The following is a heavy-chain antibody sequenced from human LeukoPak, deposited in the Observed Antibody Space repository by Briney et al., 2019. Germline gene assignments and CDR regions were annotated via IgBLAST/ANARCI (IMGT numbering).Heavy chain of an antibody. CDR3: ARDLYGSGSSGFDP. CDR1: GYTLTSRD. Sequence: ASVKVSCKASGYTLTSRDINWVRQAAGQGLEWMGWMNPKSGDTGYAQKFQDRVAMTRDTSINTVYMELSSLTSEDTAVYYCARDLYGSGSSGFDPWGQGILVTVSS. V-gene: IGHV1-8*02. CDR2: MNPKSGDT. D-gene: IGHD3-10*01. J-gene: IGHJ5*02.